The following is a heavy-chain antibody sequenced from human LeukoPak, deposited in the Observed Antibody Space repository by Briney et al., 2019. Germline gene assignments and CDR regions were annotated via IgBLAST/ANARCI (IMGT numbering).Heavy chain of an antibody. CDR2: IYYSGNT. V-gene: IGHV4-39*01. CDR1: GGFISSSNYY. J-gene: IGHJ5*02. Sequence: PSETLSLTCTVSGGFISSSNYYWDWIRQPPGKGLEWIGSIYYSGNTYYNPSLKGRVTISVDTSKNQFSLKLTSVTAADTAVYYCARRGSLRSPANPWGQGTLVTVSS. CDR3: ARRGSLRSPANP. D-gene: IGHD4-23*01.